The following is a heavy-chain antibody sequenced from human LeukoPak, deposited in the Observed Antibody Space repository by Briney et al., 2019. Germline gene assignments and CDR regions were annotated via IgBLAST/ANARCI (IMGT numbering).Heavy chain of an antibody. CDR1: GFTFSSYS. J-gene: IGHJ4*02. CDR3: ARVVSGSYPLFDY. D-gene: IGHD1-26*01. V-gene: IGHV3-21*01. CDR2: ISSSSSYI. Sequence: GGSLRLSCAASGFTFSSYSMNWVRQAPGKGLEWVSSISSSSSYIYYADSVKGRFTISRDNAKNSLYLQMNSLSAEDTAVYYCARVVSGSYPLFDYWGQGTLVTVSS.